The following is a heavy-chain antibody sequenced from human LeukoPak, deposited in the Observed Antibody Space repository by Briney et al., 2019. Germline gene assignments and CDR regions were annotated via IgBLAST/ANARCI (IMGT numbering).Heavy chain of an antibody. V-gene: IGHV3-33*01. CDR1: GFTFSTYG. J-gene: IGHJ4*02. CDR2: IWYDGSNK. Sequence: PGESLRLSCAASGFTFSTYGMHWVRQAPGKGLEWVAVIWYDGSNKYYADSVKGRFTISRDNSKNTLYLQMNSLRAEDTAVYYCARDIGIAAAGTLDYWGQGTLVTVSS. D-gene: IGHD6-13*01. CDR3: ARDIGIAAAGTLDY.